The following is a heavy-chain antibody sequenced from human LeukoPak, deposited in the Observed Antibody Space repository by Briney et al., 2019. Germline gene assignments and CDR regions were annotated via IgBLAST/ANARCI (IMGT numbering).Heavy chain of an antibody. V-gene: IGHV3-23*01. D-gene: IGHD1-14*01. CDR2: ITGSGGTT. Sequence: GGCLRLSCAASGFTFSSYAMSWVRQAPGKGLEWVSAITGSGGTTYYADSVKGRFTISRDNSKNTLYLQMNSLRAEDTAVYYCAKGGSFSEGNIDYWGQGTLVTVSS. CDR3: AKGGSFSEGNIDY. J-gene: IGHJ4*02. CDR1: GFTFSSYA.